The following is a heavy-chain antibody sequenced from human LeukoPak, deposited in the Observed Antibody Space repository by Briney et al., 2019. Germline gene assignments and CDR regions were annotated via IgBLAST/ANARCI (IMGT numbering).Heavy chain of an antibody. CDR2: IYHSGST. CDR3: ATIVATLYYMDV. J-gene: IGHJ6*03. D-gene: IGHD5-12*01. CDR1: GYSISSGYY. Sequence: PSETLSLTCTVSGYSISSGYYWGWIRQPPGKGLEWIGSIYHSGSTYYNPSLQSRVTISVDTSKNQFSLKLSSVTAADTAVYYCATIVATLYYMDVWGKGTTVTVSS. V-gene: IGHV4-38-2*02.